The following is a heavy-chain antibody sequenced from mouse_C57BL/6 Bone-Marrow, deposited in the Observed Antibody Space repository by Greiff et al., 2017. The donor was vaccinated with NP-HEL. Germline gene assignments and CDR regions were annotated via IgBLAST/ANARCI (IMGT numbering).Heavy chain of an antibody. D-gene: IGHD1-1*01. CDR2: INPNNGGT. J-gene: IGHJ1*03. CDR3: ARSYYGSSDWYFDV. CDR1: GYTFTDYY. V-gene: IGHV1-26*01. Sequence: VQLQQSGPELVKPGASVKISCKASGYTFTDYYMNWVKQSHGKSLEWIGDINPNNGGTRYNQKFKGKATLTVDKSSSTAYMELRSLTSEDSAVYYCARSYYGSSDWYFDVWGTGTTVTVSS.